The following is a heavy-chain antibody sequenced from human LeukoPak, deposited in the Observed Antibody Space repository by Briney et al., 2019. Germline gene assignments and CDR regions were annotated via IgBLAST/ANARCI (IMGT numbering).Heavy chain of an antibody. Sequence: GGSLRLSCAASGFTFSSYAMSLVRQAPGKGLEWVSAISGSGGSTYYADSVKGRFTISRDNSKNTLYLQMNSLRAEDTAVYYCAKDPFLRYFDWLLDYWGQGTLVTVSS. J-gene: IGHJ4*02. CDR3: AKDPFLRYFDWLLDY. D-gene: IGHD3-9*01. CDR1: GFTFSSYA. CDR2: ISGSGGST. V-gene: IGHV3-23*01.